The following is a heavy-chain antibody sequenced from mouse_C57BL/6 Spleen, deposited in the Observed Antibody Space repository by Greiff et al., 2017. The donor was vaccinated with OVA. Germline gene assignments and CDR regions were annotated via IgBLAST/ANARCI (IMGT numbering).Heavy chain of an antibody. D-gene: IGHD1-1*01. CDR3: WREIYGSSWYFDV. J-gene: IGHJ1*03. Sequence: QVTLKESGPGLLQPSHSLSLSCTFSGISLSTSGMGLSWLRKPSGQALVWLASIWNDANYYNPSLKSRLPIANETSNYQVDPKHTSVDTADSATYYVAWREIYGSSWYFDVWGTGTTVTVSS. V-gene: IGHV8-2*01. CDR1: ISLSTSGMGL. CDR2: WNDANY.